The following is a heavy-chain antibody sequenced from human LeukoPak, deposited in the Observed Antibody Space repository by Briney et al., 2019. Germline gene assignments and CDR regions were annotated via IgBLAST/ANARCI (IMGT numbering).Heavy chain of an antibody. CDR3: ARDQSIHPYPEVILDF. CDR1: GFMFSNHW. J-gene: IGHJ4*02. D-gene: IGHD3-10*01. Sequence: PGGSLRLSCAASGFMFSNHWMTWVRQAPGKGLEWVANIKQDGSETYYMDYVKGRFTISRDYAKNSLHLQMDSLRAEDTAVYYCARDQSIHPYPEVILDFWGQGALVTVSS. CDR2: IKQDGSET. V-gene: IGHV3-7*01.